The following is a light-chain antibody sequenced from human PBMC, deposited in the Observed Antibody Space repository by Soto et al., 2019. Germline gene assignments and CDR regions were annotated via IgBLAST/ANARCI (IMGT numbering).Light chain of an antibody. J-gene: IGKJ1*01. CDR2: RAS. CDR3: HYGNSPSWT. V-gene: IGKV3-15*01. CDR1: QTIYSN. Sequence: IMMTQSPATLSVSLGERATLSCRAGQTIYSNVAWYQQRPGQAPRLLIYRASTRATGAPARFSGSGSGTEFTLTISSLEPEDFAVYFCHYGNSPSWTFGQRTKVDIK.